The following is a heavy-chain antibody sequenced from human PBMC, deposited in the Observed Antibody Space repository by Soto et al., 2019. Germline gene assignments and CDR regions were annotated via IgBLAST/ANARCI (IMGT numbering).Heavy chain of an antibody. CDR2: IYYSGRT. J-gene: IGHJ4*02. V-gene: IGHV4-31*03. Sequence: QVQLQESGPRLVKPSQTLSLTCTVSGGSIGSGGYYWSWIRQHPGKGLEWIGYIYYSGRTFYNPPLKSRVTISIDTSQDQFSLDLTSVTAADTAVYYCARAFDDYGDSQYQFDYWGQGTLITVSS. D-gene: IGHD4-17*01. CDR3: ARAFDDYGDSQYQFDY. CDR1: GGSIGSGGYY.